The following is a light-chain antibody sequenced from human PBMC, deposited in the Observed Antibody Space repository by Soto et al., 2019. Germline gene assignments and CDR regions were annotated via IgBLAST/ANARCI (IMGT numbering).Light chain of an antibody. V-gene: IGKV3-11*01. CDR2: EAS. CDR1: QRVSTF. Sequence: EIVWTQSPGTLSLSPGDRATLSCRASQRVSTFLARYQQRPGQAPRLLISEASNRATGIPARFSGSGSGTDFTLTISSLEPEDFAVYYCQQSHNWPRTFGQGTKVDIK. CDR3: QQSHNWPRT. J-gene: IGKJ1*01.